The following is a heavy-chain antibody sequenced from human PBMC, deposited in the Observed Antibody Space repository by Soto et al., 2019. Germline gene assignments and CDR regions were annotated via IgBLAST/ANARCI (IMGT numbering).Heavy chain of an antibody. J-gene: IGHJ4*02. Sequence: GGSLRLSCAASGFTFSSYAMSWVRQAPGKGLEWVSAISGSGGSTYYADSVKGRFTISRDNSKNTPYLQMNSLRAEDTAVYYCAKEVRYSGYGRIDYWGQGTLVTVSS. V-gene: IGHV3-23*01. D-gene: IGHD5-12*01. CDR1: GFTFSSYA. CDR2: ISGSGGST. CDR3: AKEVRYSGYGRIDY.